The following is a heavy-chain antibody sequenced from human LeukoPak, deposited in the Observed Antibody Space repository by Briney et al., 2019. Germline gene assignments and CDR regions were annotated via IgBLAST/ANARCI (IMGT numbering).Heavy chain of an antibody. J-gene: IGHJ4*02. Sequence: GESLKISCKGSGYSLTSYWIGWVRQMPGKGLEWMGIIYPGDSDTRYSPSFQGQVTISADKSISTAYLQWSSLKASDTAMYYCARAEDIVVVPAATYYFDYWGQGTLVTVSS. D-gene: IGHD2-2*01. CDR2: IYPGDSDT. CDR1: GYSLTSYW. CDR3: ARAEDIVVVPAATYYFDY. V-gene: IGHV5-51*01.